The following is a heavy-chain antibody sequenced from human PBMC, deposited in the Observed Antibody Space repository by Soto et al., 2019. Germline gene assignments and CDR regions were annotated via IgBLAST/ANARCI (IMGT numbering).Heavy chain of an antibody. CDR2: FESSGSS. CDR1: GDSITSYY. V-gene: IGHV4-4*07. CDR3: ARVQSRYGYWFDP. D-gene: IGHD5-18*01. J-gene: IGHJ5*02. Sequence: SETLSLTXTVSGDSITSYYWSWIRQPAGKGLEWIGRFESSGSSDYNPSLMSRVTMSVDRSKKQFSLRLSAVTAADTAVYYCARVQSRYGYWFDPWGQGILVTVSS.